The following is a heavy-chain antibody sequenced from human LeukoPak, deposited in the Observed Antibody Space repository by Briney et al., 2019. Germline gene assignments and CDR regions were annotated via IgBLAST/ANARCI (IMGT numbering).Heavy chain of an antibody. CDR2: IYYSGST. V-gene: IGHV4-59*11. CDR3: ARDSGTTGEVKFDP. D-gene: IGHD1-7*01. CDR1: GGSISSHY. J-gene: IGHJ5*02. Sequence: SETLSLTCTVSGGSISSHYWSWIRQPPGKRLEWIGYIYYSGSTNYNPSLKSRVTISLDTSKNQFSLKVSSVTAADTAVYYCARDSGTTGEVKFDPWGQGTLVTVSS.